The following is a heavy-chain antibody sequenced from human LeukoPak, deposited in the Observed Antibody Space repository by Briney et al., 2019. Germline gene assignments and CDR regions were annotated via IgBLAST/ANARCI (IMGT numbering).Heavy chain of an antibody. D-gene: IGHD2-2*01. J-gene: IGHJ6*02. Sequence: PSETLSLTCTDSGGSISSYYWSWIRQPAGKGLEWIGRIYASGSTSYNPSLKSRVTMSVDTSKNQFSLKLNSVTAADTAVYYCARNGVVPADSGYYYGMDVWGQGTTVTVSS. CDR1: GGSISSYY. CDR2: IYASGST. CDR3: ARNGVVPADSGYYYGMDV. V-gene: IGHV4-4*07.